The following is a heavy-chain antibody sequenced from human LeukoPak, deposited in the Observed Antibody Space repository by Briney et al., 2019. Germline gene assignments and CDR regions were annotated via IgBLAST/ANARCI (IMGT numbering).Heavy chain of an antibody. V-gene: IGHV4-61*02. D-gene: IGHD5-18*01. Sequence: SQTLSLTCTVSGGSISSGSYYWSWIRQPAGKGLEWIGRIYTSGSTNYNPSLKSRVTISVDTSKNQFSVKLSSVTAADTAVYYCARSYSYGSYYWGQGTLVTVSS. CDR1: GGSISSGSYY. CDR2: IYTSGST. CDR3: ARSYSYGSYY. J-gene: IGHJ4*02.